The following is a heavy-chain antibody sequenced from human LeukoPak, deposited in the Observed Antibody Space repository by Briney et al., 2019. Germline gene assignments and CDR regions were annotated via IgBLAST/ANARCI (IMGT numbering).Heavy chain of an antibody. Sequence: PSETLSLTCTVSGGSISSSSYYWGWIRQPPGKGLEWIGSIYYSGSTYYNPSLKSRVTISVDTSKNQFSLKLSSVTAADTAVYYCARDCGGDCYPLNDAFDIWGQGTMVTVSS. CDR3: ARDCGGDCYPLNDAFDI. V-gene: IGHV4-39*02. CDR2: IYYSGST. CDR1: GGSISSSSYY. J-gene: IGHJ3*02. D-gene: IGHD2-21*02.